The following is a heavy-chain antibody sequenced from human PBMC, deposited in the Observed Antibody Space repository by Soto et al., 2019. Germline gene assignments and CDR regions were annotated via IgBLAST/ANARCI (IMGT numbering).Heavy chain of an antibody. CDR3: ARHPERIAQIGWFDP. CDR2: ISSSSSTI. D-gene: IGHD6-13*01. Sequence: PGGSLRLSCAASGFIFSGNGMNWVSQAPGKGLEWVSYISSSSSTIYYADSVKGRFTISRDNAKNSLYLQMNSLRAEDTAVYYCARHPERIAQIGWFDPWGQGTLVTVSS. J-gene: IGHJ5*02. CDR1: GFIFSGNG. V-gene: IGHV3-48*01.